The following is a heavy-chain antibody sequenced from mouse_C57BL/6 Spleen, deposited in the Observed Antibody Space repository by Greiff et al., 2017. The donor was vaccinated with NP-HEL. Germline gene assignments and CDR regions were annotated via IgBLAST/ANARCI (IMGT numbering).Heavy chain of an antibody. CDR1: GYTFTDYE. J-gene: IGHJ2*01. CDR3: TPIYYGNYVRFDY. CDR2: IDPETGGT. V-gene: IGHV1-15*01. D-gene: IGHD2-1*01. Sequence: VQLQQSGAELVRPGASVTLSCKASGYTFTDYEMHWVKQTPVHGLEWIGAIDPETGGTAYNQKFKGKAILTADKSSSTAYMELRSLTSEDSAVYYWTPIYYGNYVRFDYWGQGTTLTVSS.